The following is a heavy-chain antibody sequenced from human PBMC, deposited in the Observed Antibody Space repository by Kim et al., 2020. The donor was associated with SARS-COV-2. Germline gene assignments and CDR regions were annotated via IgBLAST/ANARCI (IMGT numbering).Heavy chain of an antibody. J-gene: IGHJ3*02. CDR3: AREMMITFGGVILGHREDAFDI. CDR1: GFTFSSYA. D-gene: IGHD3-16*02. Sequence: GGSLRLSCAASGFTFSSYAMHWVRQAPGKGLEWVAVISYDGSNKYYADSVKGRFTISRDNSKNTLYLQMNSLRAEDTAVYYCAREMMITFGGVILGHREDAFDIWGQGTMVTVSS. CDR2: ISYDGSNK. V-gene: IGHV3-30*04.